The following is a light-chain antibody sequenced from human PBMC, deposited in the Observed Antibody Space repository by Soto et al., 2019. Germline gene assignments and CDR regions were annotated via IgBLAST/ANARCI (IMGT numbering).Light chain of an antibody. CDR2: DAS. CDR1: QDISNY. V-gene: IGKV1-27*01. CDR3: QKYNSAPLT. J-gene: IGKJ4*01. Sequence: DIQTTQSPSALSASVGDRVTISCQASQDISNYLNWYQQKPGKAPKLLIYDASTLESGVPSRFSGSGFGTDFTLTISSLQPEDVATYYCQKYNSAPLTFGGGTKVDIK.